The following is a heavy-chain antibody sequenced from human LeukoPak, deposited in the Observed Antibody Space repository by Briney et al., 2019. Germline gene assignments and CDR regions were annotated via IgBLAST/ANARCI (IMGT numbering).Heavy chain of an antibody. V-gene: IGHV4-59*08. Sequence: SETLSLTCAVYGGSFSGYYWSWIRQPPGKGLEWIGYIYYSGSTNYNPSLKSRVTISVDTSKNQFSLKLSSVTAADTAVYYCARHEARGIVGATTKALGGGSFDYWGQGTLVTVSS. CDR3: ARHEARGIVGATTKALGGGSFDY. J-gene: IGHJ4*02. D-gene: IGHD1-26*01. CDR2: IYYSGST. CDR1: GGSFSGYY.